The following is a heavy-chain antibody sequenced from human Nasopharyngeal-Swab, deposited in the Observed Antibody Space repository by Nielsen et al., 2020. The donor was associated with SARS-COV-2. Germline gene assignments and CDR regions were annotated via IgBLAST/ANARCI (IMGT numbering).Heavy chain of an antibody. CDR1: GFTFSSYS. V-gene: IGHV3-48*04. CDR2: ISSSSSTI. D-gene: IGHD2-2*01. CDR3: AGYCSSTSCSRNYYYYYMDV. J-gene: IGHJ6*03. Sequence: GESLKISCAASGFTFSSYSMNWVRQAPGKGLEWVSYISSSSSTIYYADSVKGRFTISRDNAKNSLYLQMNSLRAEDTAVYYCAGYCSSTSCSRNYYYYYMDVWGNGTTVTVSS.